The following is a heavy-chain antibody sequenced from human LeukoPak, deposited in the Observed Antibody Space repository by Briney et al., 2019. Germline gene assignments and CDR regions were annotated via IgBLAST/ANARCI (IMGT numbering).Heavy chain of an antibody. J-gene: IGHJ6*03. D-gene: IGHD3-22*01. Sequence: ASVKVSCKASGYTFTSYGISWVRQAPGQGLEWMGWISAYNGNTNYAQKLQGRVTMTTDTSTSTAYMELRSLRSDDTAVYYCARVRAYDSGDYYYYYYMDVWGKGTTVTVSS. CDR3: ARVRAYDSGDYYYYYYMDV. V-gene: IGHV1-18*01. CDR1: GYTFTSYG. CDR2: ISAYNGNT.